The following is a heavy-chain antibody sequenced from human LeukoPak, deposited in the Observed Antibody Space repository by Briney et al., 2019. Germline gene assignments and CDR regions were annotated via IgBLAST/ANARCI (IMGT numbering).Heavy chain of an antibody. D-gene: IGHD6-19*01. CDR2: INHSGST. Sequence: PSETLSLTCAVYGGSFSGYYWSWIRQPPGKGLEWIGEINHSGSTNYNPSLKSRVTISVDTSKNQFSLKLSSVTAADTAVYYCAREREEIIAVAGICWFDPWGQGTLVTVSS. V-gene: IGHV4-34*01. CDR3: AREREEIIAVAGICWFDP. J-gene: IGHJ5*02. CDR1: GGSFSGYY.